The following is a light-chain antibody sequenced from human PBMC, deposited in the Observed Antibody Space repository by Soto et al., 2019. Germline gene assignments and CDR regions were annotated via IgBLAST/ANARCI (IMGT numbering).Light chain of an antibody. CDR1: DNIAPW. CDR3: QHYNSFSRT. CDR2: KAA. J-gene: IGKJ1*01. Sequence: DIQMTQSPSTLSASVGARVAITCRASDNIAPWVAWYQQKPGKAPKLLIYKAANLADEVPSRFAGSGSGTDFTPTITRLQPDDFATYYCQHYNSFSRTFGQGTKVDIK. V-gene: IGKV1-5*03.